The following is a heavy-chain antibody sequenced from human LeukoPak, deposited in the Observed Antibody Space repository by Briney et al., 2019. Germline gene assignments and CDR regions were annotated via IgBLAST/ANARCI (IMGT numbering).Heavy chain of an antibody. D-gene: IGHD4-17*01. CDR2: IYTSGST. CDR1: GYSISSGYY. Sequence: SETLSLTCTVSGYSISSGYYWGWIRQPAGKGLEWIGRIYTSGSTNYNPSLKSRVTISVDTSKNQFSLKLSSVTAADTAVYYCARSYGSGAFDIWGQGTMVTVSS. CDR3: ARSYGSGAFDI. J-gene: IGHJ3*02. V-gene: IGHV4-61*02.